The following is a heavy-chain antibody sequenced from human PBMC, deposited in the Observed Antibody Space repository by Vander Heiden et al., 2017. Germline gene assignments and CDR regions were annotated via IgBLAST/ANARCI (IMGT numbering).Heavy chain of an antibody. V-gene: IGHV3-33*01. Sequence: QVQLVESGGGVVQPGRSLRLSCAASGVTFSSYGMHWVRQAPGKGLEWVAVIWYDGSNKYYADSVKGRFTISRDNSKNTLYLQMNSLRAEDTAVYYCARIYYYDSSGYPDYWGQGTLVTVSS. CDR1: GVTFSSYG. J-gene: IGHJ4*02. CDR3: ARIYYYDSSGYPDY. CDR2: IWYDGSNK. D-gene: IGHD3-22*01.